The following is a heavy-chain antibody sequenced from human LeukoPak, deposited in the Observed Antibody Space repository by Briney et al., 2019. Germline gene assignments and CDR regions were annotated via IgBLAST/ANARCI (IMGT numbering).Heavy chain of an antibody. Sequence: GGSLRLSCAASGFTFNNYAMYWVRQAPGKGLKWVSGIFGSGGSAHYADSVKGRFTISRDNSKNTVYLQMDSLRVEDTAVYYCGKTTTGYSSGRYPGWPVDYWGQGTMVTVSS. V-gene: IGHV3-23*01. CDR3: GKTTTGYSSGRYPGWPVDY. J-gene: IGHJ4*02. CDR2: IFGSGGSA. D-gene: IGHD6-19*01. CDR1: GFTFNNYA.